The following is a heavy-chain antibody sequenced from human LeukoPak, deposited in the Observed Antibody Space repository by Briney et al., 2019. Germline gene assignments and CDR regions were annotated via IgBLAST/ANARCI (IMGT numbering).Heavy chain of an antibody. D-gene: IGHD2-2*01. Sequence: KPGGSLRLSCAASGFTFSDYYMSWIRKAPGKGVEWVSYISSSTSYTNYADSVKGRFTISRDNAKNSLYLQMNSLRAEDTAVYYCARGTYAFDIWGQGTMVTVSS. CDR2: ISSSTSYT. CDR3: ARGTYAFDI. J-gene: IGHJ3*02. V-gene: IGHV3-11*06. CDR1: GFTFSDYY.